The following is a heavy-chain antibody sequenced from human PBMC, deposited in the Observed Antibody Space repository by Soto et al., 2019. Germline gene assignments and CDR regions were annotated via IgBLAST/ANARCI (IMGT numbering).Heavy chain of an antibody. CDR3: ARGPLRIQLWTRFDP. D-gene: IGHD5-18*01. CDR1: GGSFSGYY. Sequence: SETLSLTCAVYGGSFSGYYWSWIRQPPGKGLEWIGEINHSGSTNYNPSLKSRVTISVDTSKNQFSLKLSSVTAADTAVYYCARGPLRIQLWTRFDPWGQGTLVTVSS. V-gene: IGHV4-34*01. CDR2: INHSGST. J-gene: IGHJ5*02.